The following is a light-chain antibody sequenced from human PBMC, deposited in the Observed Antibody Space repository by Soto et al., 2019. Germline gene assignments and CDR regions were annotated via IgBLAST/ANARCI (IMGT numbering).Light chain of an antibody. CDR3: GSYAGSSNV. Sequence: QSALTQPASVSGSPGQSITISCTGTSSDVGGHNYVSWYQQHPGRAPKLMIYEVSNRPSGVSNRFSGSKSGNTASLTMSGLQPEDEADYYCGSYAGSSNVFGTGTKVTVL. CDR1: SSDVGGHNY. J-gene: IGLJ1*01. V-gene: IGLV2-14*01. CDR2: EVS.